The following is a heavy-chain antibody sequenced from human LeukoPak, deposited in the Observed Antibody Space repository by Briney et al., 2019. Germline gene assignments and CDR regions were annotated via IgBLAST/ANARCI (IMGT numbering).Heavy chain of an antibody. CDR2: ISSSSSYI. J-gene: IGHJ5*02. Sequence: GGSLRLSCAASGFTFSSYSMNWVRQAPGKGLEWVSSISSSSSYIYYADSVKGRFTISRDNAKNSLYLQMNSLRAEDTAVYYCARDLGTTTVTTNWFDPWGQGTLVTVSS. D-gene: IGHD4-17*01. CDR3: ARDLGTTTVTTNWFDP. CDR1: GFTFSSYS. V-gene: IGHV3-21*01.